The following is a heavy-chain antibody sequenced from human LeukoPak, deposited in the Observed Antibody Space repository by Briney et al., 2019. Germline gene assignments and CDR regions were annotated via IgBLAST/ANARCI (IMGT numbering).Heavy chain of an antibody. CDR3: AKGVGCTNGVCYTFDY. D-gene: IGHD2-8*01. V-gene: IGHV3-23*01. Sequence: SGGSLRLSCAASGFTFSSYAMSWVRQAPVKGHEWVSAISGSGGSRYYADSVKGRFTSSRDNSKNTLYLQMNSLRAEDTAVYYCAKGVGCTNGVCYTFDYWGQGTLVTVSS. J-gene: IGHJ4*02. CDR2: ISGSGGSR. CDR1: GFTFSSYA.